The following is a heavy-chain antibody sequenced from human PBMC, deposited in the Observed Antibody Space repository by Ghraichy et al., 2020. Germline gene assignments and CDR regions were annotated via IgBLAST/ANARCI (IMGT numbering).Heavy chain of an antibody. CDR3: ALIYRPLGSHYYDYGMDV. Sequence: SGPTLVKPTETLTLTCTVSEFSLSNVRMGVSWIRQPPGKALEWLAHIFSNDEKSYRASLKSRLTISQDTSKRQVVLTMTNMDPVDTATYYCALIYRPLGSHYYDYGMDVWGQGTTVTVSS. D-gene: IGHD3-10*02. CDR2: IFSNDEK. V-gene: IGHV2-26*01. J-gene: IGHJ6*02. CDR1: EFSLSNVRMG.